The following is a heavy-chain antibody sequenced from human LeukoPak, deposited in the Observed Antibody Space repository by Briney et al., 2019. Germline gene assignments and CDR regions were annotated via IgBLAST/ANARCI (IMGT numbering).Heavy chain of an antibody. CDR3: ARGGYYGSGNDFRFDP. Sequence: SETLSLTCAVSGGSINNYYWSWIRQPPGKGLEWIGYIYDSGSTNYNPSLKSRVTISVDTSKNQFSLKLSSVTPADTAVYYCARGGYYGSGNDFRFDPWGQGTLVTVSS. CDR2: IYDSGST. V-gene: IGHV4-59*01. D-gene: IGHD3-10*01. CDR1: GGSINNYY. J-gene: IGHJ5*02.